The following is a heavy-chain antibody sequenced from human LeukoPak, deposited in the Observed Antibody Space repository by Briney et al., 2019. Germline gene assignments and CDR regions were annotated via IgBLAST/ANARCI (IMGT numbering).Heavy chain of an antibody. CDR2: INPNSGGT. CDR1: GYTFTCYY. Sequence: GASVTVSCKASGYTFTCYYMHWVRQAPGQGLEWMGWINPNSGGTNYAQKFQGRVTMTRDTSISTAYMELSRLRSDDTAVYYCARVPPYGSGSYYKSNWFDPWGQGTLVTVSS. V-gene: IGHV1-2*02. J-gene: IGHJ5*02. D-gene: IGHD3-10*01. CDR3: ARVPPYGSGSYYKSNWFDP.